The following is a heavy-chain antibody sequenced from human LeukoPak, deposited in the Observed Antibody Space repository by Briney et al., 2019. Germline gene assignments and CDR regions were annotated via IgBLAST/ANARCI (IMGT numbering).Heavy chain of an antibody. J-gene: IGHJ3*02. CDR3: ARERREYSYGLDAFDI. CDR1: GFIFSSYA. Sequence: GGSLRLSCAASGFIFSSYAMHWVRQAPGKGLEWVAVISYDGSNKYYADSVKGRFTISRDNAKNSLFLQINSLRAEDAAVYYCARERREYSYGLDAFDIWGQGTMVSVSA. CDR2: ISYDGSNK. V-gene: IGHV3-30*04. D-gene: IGHD5-18*01.